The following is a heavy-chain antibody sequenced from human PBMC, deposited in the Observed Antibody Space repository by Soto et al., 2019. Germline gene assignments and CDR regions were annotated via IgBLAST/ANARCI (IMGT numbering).Heavy chain of an antibody. D-gene: IGHD4-17*01. CDR2: IYPGDSDT. V-gene: IGHV5-51*01. CDR1: GYSFTSYW. Sequence: GESLKISCKGSGYSFTSYWIGWVRQMPGKGLEWMGIIYPGDSDTRYSPSFQGQVTISADKSISTAYLQWSSLKASDTAMYYCARHTPDGGDYVNYYYMDVWGKGTTVTVSS. CDR3: ARHTPDGGDYVNYYYMDV. J-gene: IGHJ6*03.